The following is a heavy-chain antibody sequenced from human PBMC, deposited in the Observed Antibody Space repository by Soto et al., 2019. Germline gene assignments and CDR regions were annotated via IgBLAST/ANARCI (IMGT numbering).Heavy chain of an antibody. D-gene: IGHD2-15*01. Sequence: GGSLRLSCAASGFTFSSYAMSWVRQAPGKGLEWAGRIKSKTDGATAEYTAPVKGRFTISRDDSKNTLSLQMNSLKSEDTAVYYCTTGYSGGPGGDYWGQGTLVTVSS. CDR3: TTGYSGGPGGDY. CDR1: GFTFSSYA. J-gene: IGHJ4*02. V-gene: IGHV3-15*01. CDR2: IKSKTDGATA.